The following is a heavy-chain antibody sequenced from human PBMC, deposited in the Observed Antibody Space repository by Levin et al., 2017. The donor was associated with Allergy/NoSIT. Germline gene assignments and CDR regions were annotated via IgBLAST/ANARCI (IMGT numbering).Heavy chain of an antibody. D-gene: IGHD1-26*01. CDR1: GFTFGDYA. CDR3: SREYGLNDSEWDLGY. J-gene: IGHJ4*02. Sequence: RPGGSLRLSCTASGFTFGDYAMSWFRQAPGKGLEWVGFIRTKGYGGTTEYAASVKGRFTISREDSESIAYLQMNSLKTEDTRVYYCSREYGLNDSEWDLGYWGQGTLVTVSS. CDR2: IRTKGYGGTT. V-gene: IGHV3-49*03.